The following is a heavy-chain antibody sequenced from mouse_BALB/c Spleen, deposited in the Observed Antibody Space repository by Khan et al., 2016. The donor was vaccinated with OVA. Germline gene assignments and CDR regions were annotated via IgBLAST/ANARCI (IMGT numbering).Heavy chain of an antibody. CDR2: TNPTNGRP. J-gene: IGHJ2*01. Sequence: QVQLKQSGAELVKAGASVKMSCKASGYTFTSYWMHWVKQRLEQGLEWFAETNPTNGRPYYNEKFKSKATLTVDKSSSTAYMLLSGPTFEDSAVYYCARIKKIVATNFDYWGQGTTLTVSS. CDR1: GYTFTSYW. CDR3: ARIKKIVATNFDY. D-gene: IGHD1-1*01. V-gene: IGHV1S81*02.